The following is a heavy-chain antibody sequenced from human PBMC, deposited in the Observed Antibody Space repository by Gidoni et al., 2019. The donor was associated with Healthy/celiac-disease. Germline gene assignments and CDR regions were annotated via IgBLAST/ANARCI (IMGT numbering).Heavy chain of an antibody. CDR2: MSGIGGRT. Sequence: EVQLLESGGGLVQPGGSLRLSCAASGCTFSSYAMSWVRQAQGKGLEGVAVMSGIGGRTYYADSVKGRFTISRDNSKNTLYLQMNSLRAEDTAVYYCASQRGLYGDHGYYYYGMDVWGQGTTVTVSS. V-gene: IGHV3-23*01. CDR1: GCTFSSYA. J-gene: IGHJ6*02. D-gene: IGHD4-17*01. CDR3: ASQRGLYGDHGYYYYGMDV.